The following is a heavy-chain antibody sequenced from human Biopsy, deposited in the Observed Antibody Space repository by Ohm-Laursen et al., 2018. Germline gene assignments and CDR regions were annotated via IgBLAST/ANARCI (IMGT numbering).Heavy chain of an antibody. CDR2: IHGDERSA. D-gene: IGHD2-8*02. CDR1: GLTFSRSV. CDR3: TGDSGGLGDY. J-gene: IGHJ4*02. V-gene: IGHV3-74*03. Sequence: SLRLSCAASGLTFSRSVMHWVRQAPGKGLMWVSRIHGDERSATYAEPVKGRFTISRDNAKNTLHLQMNSLRAEDTAVYYCTGDSGGLGDYWGQGTLVTVSP.